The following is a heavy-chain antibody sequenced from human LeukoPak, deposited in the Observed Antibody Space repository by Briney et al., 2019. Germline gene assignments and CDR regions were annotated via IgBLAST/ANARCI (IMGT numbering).Heavy chain of an antibody. Sequence: GGSLRLSCAASGFTFSSYEMNWVRQAPGKGLEWVSYISSSGSTIYYADSVKGRFTISGDNAKNSLYLQMNSLRAEDTAVYYCARAFQELPQLYYYYYMDVWGKGTTVTVSS. D-gene: IGHD6-13*01. CDR3: ARAFQELPQLYYYYYMDV. V-gene: IGHV3-48*03. CDR2: ISSSGSTI. CDR1: GFTFSSYE. J-gene: IGHJ6*03.